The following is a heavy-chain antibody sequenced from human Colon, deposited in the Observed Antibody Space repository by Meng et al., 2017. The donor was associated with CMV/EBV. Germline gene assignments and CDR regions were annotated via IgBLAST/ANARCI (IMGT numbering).Heavy chain of an antibody. D-gene: IGHD3-3*01. Sequence: CVTSGVMFRNYAIGWVRQAPGKGLEWVSAITGSGDTTFYADSVRGRFTISRDNSQNTVYLHMTSLRADDTATYYCLRDPLLLPRRYWGQGTLVTVSS. J-gene: IGHJ4*02. V-gene: IGHV3-23*01. CDR1: GVMFRNYA. CDR3: LRDPLLLPRRY. CDR2: ITGSGDTT.